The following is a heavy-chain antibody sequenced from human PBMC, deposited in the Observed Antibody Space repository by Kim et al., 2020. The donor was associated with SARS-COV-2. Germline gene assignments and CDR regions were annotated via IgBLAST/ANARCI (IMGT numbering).Heavy chain of an antibody. D-gene: IGHD6-13*01. CDR2: ISSSSSYI. V-gene: IGHV3-21*01. CDR1: GFTFSSYS. J-gene: IGHJ6*02. CDR3: ASLIAAASQSIIYYYYGMDV. Sequence: GGSLRLSCAASGFTFSSYSMNWVRQAPGKGLEWVSSISSSSSYIYYADSVKGRFTISRDNAKNSLYLQMNSLRAEDTAVYYCASLIAAASQSIIYYYYGMDVWGQGTTVTVSS.